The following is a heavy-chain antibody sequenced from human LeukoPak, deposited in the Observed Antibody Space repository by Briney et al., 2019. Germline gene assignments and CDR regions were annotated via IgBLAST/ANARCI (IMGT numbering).Heavy chain of an antibody. CDR1: GFTFLSCA. CDR3: ARGITIFGVVTDYFDY. V-gene: IGHV3-23*01. J-gene: IGHJ4*02. Sequence: PGGSLRLSCAASGFTFLSCAMSWVRQAPGKGLEWVSTISGSGGSTYYADSVKGRFTISRDNSKNTLYLQMNSLRAEDTAVYYCARGITIFGVVTDYFDYWGQGTLVTVSS. D-gene: IGHD3-3*01. CDR2: ISGSGGST.